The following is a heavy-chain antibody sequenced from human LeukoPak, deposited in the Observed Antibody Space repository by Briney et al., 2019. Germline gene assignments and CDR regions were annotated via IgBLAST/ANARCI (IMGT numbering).Heavy chain of an antibody. CDR2: ISWNSGSI. J-gene: IGHJ6*03. CDR1: GFTFDDDA. Sequence: GGSLRLSCAASGFTFDDDAMHWVRQAPGMGLEWVAGISWNSGSIGYAGSVEGRFTISRNNAKNSLYLQMNSLRAEDMALYYCAKDLGFYYFYYYMDVWGKGTTVTVSS. V-gene: IGHV3-9*03. CDR3: AKDLGFYYFYYYMDV. D-gene: IGHD3-16*01.